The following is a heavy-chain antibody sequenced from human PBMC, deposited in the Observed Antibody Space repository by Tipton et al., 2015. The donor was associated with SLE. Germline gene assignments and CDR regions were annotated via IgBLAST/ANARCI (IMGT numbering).Heavy chain of an antibody. D-gene: IGHD1-26*01. CDR3: ARDLVGPTGYGMDV. CDR2: ISYDGSNK. J-gene: IGHJ6*02. Sequence: SLRLSCAASGSAFNLYDMNWVRQAPGKGLEWVAVISYDGSNKYYADSVKGRFTISRDNSKNTLYVQMNSLRAEDTAAYYCARDLVGPTGYGMDVWGQGTTVTVSS. CDR1: GSAFNLYD. V-gene: IGHV3-30*04.